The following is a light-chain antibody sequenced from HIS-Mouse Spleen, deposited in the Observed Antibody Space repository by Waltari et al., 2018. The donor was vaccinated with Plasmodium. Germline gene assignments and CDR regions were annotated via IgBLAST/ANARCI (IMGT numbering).Light chain of an antibody. J-gene: IGLJ3*02. Sequence: SYELTQPPSVSVSPGQTARITCSGDALPKKYAYWYQQKSGQAPVLVIYEDTKRPSGITARFSCASSGTMATLTISGAQVEDEADYYCYSTDSSGNHRVFGGGTKLTVL. V-gene: IGLV3-10*01. CDR3: YSTDSSGNHRV. CDR2: EDT. CDR1: ALPKKY.